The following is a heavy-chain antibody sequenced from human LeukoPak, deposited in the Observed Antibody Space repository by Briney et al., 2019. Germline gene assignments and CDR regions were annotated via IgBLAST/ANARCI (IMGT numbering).Heavy chain of an antibody. CDR1: GGSISSSSYY. CDR2: IYYSGST. CDR3: ARVDYYDSSGYYFNPYYYFDY. Sequence: SETLSLTCTVSGGSISSSSYYWGWIRQPPGKGLEWIGSIYYSGSTYYNPSLKSRVTISVDTSKNQFSLKLSSVTAADTAVYYCARVDYYDSSGYYFNPYYYFDYWGQGTLVTVSS. V-gene: IGHV4-39*07. J-gene: IGHJ4*02. D-gene: IGHD3-22*01.